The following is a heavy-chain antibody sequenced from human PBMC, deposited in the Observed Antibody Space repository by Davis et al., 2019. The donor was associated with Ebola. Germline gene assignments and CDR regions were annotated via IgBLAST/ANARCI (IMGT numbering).Heavy chain of an antibody. Sequence: GGSLRLSCAASGFTFSDYYMSWIRQAPGKGLEWVSYISSISSTIYYADSVKGRFTISRDNAKNSLYLQMNSLRDEDTAVYYCANSIAARNYYYYGMDVWGKGTTVTVSS. V-gene: IGHV3-11*04. D-gene: IGHD6-6*01. J-gene: IGHJ6*04. CDR2: ISSISSTI. CDR1: GFTFSDYY. CDR3: ANSIAARNYYYYGMDV.